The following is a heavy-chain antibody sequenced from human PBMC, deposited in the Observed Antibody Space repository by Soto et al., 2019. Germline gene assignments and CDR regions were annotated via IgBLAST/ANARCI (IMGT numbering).Heavy chain of an antibody. D-gene: IGHD4-17*01. J-gene: IGHJ3*02. CDR2: ISSSGGST. Sequence: PGGSLRLSXAASGFIFSAYAMNWVRQAPGKGLEWVSAISSSGGSTYYAESVRGRFTISRDNSINTLYLQMSSLRTEDTAVYYCAHPRGYGVFDAVDIWGQGTMVTVS. CDR3: AHPRGYGVFDAVDI. V-gene: IGHV3-23*01. CDR1: GFIFSAYA.